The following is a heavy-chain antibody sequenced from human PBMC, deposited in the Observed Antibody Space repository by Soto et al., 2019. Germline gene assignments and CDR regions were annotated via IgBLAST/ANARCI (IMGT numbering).Heavy chain of an antibody. V-gene: IGHV3-7*01. J-gene: IGHJ4*02. Sequence: GGSLRLSCAASGFTFSSYWMSWVRQAPGKGLEWVANIKQDGSEKYYVDSVKGRFTISRDNAKNSLYLQMNSLRAEDTAVYYCARDQPPYDFWSGYPLDYWGQGTLVTVSS. CDR1: GFTFSSYW. D-gene: IGHD3-3*01. CDR2: IKQDGSEK. CDR3: ARDQPPYDFWSGYPLDY.